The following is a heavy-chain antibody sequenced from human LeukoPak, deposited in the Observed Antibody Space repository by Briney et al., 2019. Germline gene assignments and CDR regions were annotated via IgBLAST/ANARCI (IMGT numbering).Heavy chain of an antibody. CDR1: GFTFSSYA. D-gene: IGHD5-12*01. CDR3: ARVRELFDYAFDI. Sequence: PGGSLRLSCAASGFTFSSYAMHWVRQAPGKGLEWVAVISYDGSNKYYADSVKGRFTISRDNSKNTLYLQMNSLRAEDTAVYYCARVRELFDYAFDIWGQGTMVTVSS. J-gene: IGHJ3*02. V-gene: IGHV3-30-3*01. CDR2: ISYDGSNK.